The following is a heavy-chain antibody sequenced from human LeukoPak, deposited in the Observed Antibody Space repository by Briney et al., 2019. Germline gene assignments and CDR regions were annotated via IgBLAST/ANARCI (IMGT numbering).Heavy chain of an antibody. V-gene: IGHV3-21*01. CDR1: GFTFVSYS. Sequence: TGGSLRLSCAASGFTFVSYSMNWVRQAPGKGLEWVSSVSSSSTYIYYADSVKGRFTISRDNAKNSVYLQMNSLRAEDTAVYYCAAVAGTIDYWGQGTLVTVSS. CDR2: VSSSSTYI. J-gene: IGHJ4*02. CDR3: AAVAGTIDY. D-gene: IGHD6-19*01.